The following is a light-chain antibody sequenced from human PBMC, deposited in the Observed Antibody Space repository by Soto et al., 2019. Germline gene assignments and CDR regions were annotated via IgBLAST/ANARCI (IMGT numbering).Light chain of an antibody. CDR2: DIS. V-gene: IGKV3-15*01. Sequence: EVVRTQSPATLSVSPGERATLSCRASQTVSRNLAWYPQRPCQAPSLLIYDISNRATVVPARFSGSGSETESTLTISGLQSDDFAVYFCQQYNNRPTFGQGTKVEIK. CDR1: QTVSRN. J-gene: IGKJ5*01. CDR3: QQYNNRPT.